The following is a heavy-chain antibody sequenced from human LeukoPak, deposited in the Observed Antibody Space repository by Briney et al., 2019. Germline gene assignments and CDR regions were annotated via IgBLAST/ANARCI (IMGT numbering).Heavy chain of an antibody. CDR3: ARDPDCGGDCYSGFDY. CDR1: GGTFSSYA. V-gene: IGHV1-69*13. J-gene: IGHJ4*02. Sequence: SVKVSCKASGGTFSSYAISWVRQAPGQGLEWMGGIIPIFGTANYAQKFQGRVTITADESTSTAYMELSSLKSEDTAVYYCARDPDCGGDCYSGFDYWGQGTLVTVSS. D-gene: IGHD2-21*02. CDR2: IIPIFGTA.